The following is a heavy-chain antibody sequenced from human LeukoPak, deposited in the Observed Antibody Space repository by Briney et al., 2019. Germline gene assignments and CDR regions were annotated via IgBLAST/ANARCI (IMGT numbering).Heavy chain of an antibody. CDR2: MNPNSGNT. Sequence: ASVKVSCKASGYTFTSYDINWVRQATGQGLEWMGWMNPNSGNTGYAQKFQGRVTMTRNTSISTAYMDLSSLISEDTAVYYCAREGINRVRGVPFDIWGQGTMVTVSS. CDR1: GYTFTSYD. D-gene: IGHD3-10*01. V-gene: IGHV1-8*01. CDR3: AREGINRVRGVPFDI. J-gene: IGHJ3*02.